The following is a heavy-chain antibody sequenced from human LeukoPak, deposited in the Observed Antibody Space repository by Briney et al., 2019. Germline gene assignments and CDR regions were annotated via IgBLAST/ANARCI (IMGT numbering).Heavy chain of an antibody. CDR3: ARRTEMATEPYYFDY. CDR2: IYTSGST. D-gene: IGHD5-24*01. Sequence: SETLSLTCTVSGGSISSYYWSWIRQPAGKGLEWIGRIYTSGSTNYNPSLKSRVTMSVDTSKNQFSLKLSSVTAADTAVYYCARRTEMATEPYYFDYWGQGTLVTVSS. CDR1: GGSISSYY. V-gene: IGHV4-4*07. J-gene: IGHJ4*02.